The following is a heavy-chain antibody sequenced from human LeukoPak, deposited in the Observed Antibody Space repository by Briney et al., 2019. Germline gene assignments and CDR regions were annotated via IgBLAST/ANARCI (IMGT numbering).Heavy chain of an antibody. J-gene: IGHJ3*02. CDR2: IYTSGST. V-gene: IGHV4-61*02. CDR3: AREADSDYDILTGYYNVRAFDI. D-gene: IGHD3-9*01. CDR1: GGSISSGSYY. Sequence: SQTLSLTCTVSGGSISSGSYYWSWIRQPAGKGLEWIGRIYTSGSTNYNPSLKSRVTISVDTSKNQFSLKLSSVTAADTAVYYCAREADSDYDILTGYYNVRAFDIWGQGTMVTVSS.